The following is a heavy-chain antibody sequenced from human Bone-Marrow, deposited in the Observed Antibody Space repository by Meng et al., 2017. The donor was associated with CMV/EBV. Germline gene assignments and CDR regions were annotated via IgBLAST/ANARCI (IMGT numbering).Heavy chain of an antibody. D-gene: IGHD3-16*02. CDR1: GFTFSTYN. V-gene: IGHV3-48*03. Sequence: LSLTCAASGFTFSTYNMNWVRQAPGKGLEWVSYISSSGSTIYCADSVKGRFTISRDNAKNSLYLQMNSLRAEDTAVYYCARDPPYDYVWGSYRPPHGMDVWGQGTTVTVSS. J-gene: IGHJ6*01. CDR3: ARDPPYDYVWGSYRPPHGMDV. CDR2: ISSSGSTI.